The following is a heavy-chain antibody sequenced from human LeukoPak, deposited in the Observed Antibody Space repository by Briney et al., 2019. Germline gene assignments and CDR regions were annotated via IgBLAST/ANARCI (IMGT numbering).Heavy chain of an antibody. D-gene: IGHD5-24*01. J-gene: IGHJ4*02. Sequence: SETLSLTCTASGASIVRDYWSWVRQPPGTGLQWIGYVYETGSRNYNPSLERRVSISLDMSKNQFSLRLDSVTAADTAMYYCAREHRGRDGYTLDYWGQGTLVTVSS. CDR3: AREHRGRDGYTLDY. V-gene: IGHV4-59*12. CDR2: VYETGSR. CDR1: GASIVRDY.